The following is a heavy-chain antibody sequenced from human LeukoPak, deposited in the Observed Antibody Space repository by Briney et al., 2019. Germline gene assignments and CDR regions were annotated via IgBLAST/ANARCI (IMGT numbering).Heavy chain of an antibody. CDR3: ARVKPAGAWLGYFDY. Sequence: SETLSLTCTVSGDPITLHFWSWIRQPPGKALEYLGYIYYSGDTNVYPSLKSRLTISIDTSKNQFSLKLSSVTAADTAVYYCARVKPAGAWLGYFDYWGQGTLVTVSS. CDR1: GDPITLHF. CDR2: IYYSGDT. V-gene: IGHV4-59*11. J-gene: IGHJ4*02. D-gene: IGHD6-19*01.